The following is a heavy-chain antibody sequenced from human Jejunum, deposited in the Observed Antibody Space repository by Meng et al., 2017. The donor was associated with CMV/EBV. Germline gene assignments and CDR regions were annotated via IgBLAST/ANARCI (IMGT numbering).Heavy chain of an antibody. Sequence: LSFPASGFPFSNFWIIWVRQTSERGLEWVGRMKTVSDGGTRDYAAPVNGRFIISRDDSKNTLYLQMNRLKTEDTAVYYCTTEGKYWGQGTPVTVSS. CDR2: MKTVSDGGTR. V-gene: IGHV3-15*01. CDR1: GFPFSNFW. J-gene: IGHJ4*02. CDR3: TTEGKY. D-gene: IGHD2/OR15-2a*01.